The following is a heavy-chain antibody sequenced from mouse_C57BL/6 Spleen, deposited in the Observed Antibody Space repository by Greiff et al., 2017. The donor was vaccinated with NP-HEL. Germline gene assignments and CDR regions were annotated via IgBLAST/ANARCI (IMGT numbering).Heavy chain of an antibody. Sequence: VQLKQSGPELVKPGASVKISCKASGYSFTDYNMNWVKQSNGKSLEWIGVINPNYGTTSYNQKFKGKATLTVDQSSSTAYMQLNSLTSEDSAVYYCARRGDSSDYYAMDYWGQGTSVTVSS. V-gene: IGHV1-39*01. D-gene: IGHD3-2*01. CDR2: INPNYGTT. J-gene: IGHJ4*01. CDR1: GYSFTDYN. CDR3: ARRGDSSDYYAMDY.